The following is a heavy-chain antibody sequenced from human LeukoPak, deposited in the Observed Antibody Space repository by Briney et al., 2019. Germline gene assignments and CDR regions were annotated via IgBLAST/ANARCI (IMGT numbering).Heavy chain of an antibody. CDR2: ISGSGGST. Sequence: PGGSLGLSCIASGFAFSDYWMSWVRQAPGKGLKWVSAISGSGGSTYYADSVKGRFTISRDNPKNTLYLQMNSLRAEDTAVYYCATLKLISVGRHFDYWGQGTLVTVSS. CDR3: ATLKLISVGRHFDY. V-gene: IGHV3-23*01. J-gene: IGHJ4*02. D-gene: IGHD1-26*01. CDR1: GFAFSDYW.